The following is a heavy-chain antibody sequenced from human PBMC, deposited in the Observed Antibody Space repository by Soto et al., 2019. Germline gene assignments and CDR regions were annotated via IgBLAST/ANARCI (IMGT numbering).Heavy chain of an antibody. J-gene: IGHJ4*02. V-gene: IGHV4-39*01. D-gene: IGHD3-22*01. CDR1: GGSISSSSYY. CDR2: IYYSGST. Sequence: SETLSLTCTVSGGSISSSSYYWGWIRQPPGKGLDCIWSIYYSGSTYYNPSLKSRVTISVYASKNLFSLKLSSVTAADTSVYFCARYYYDSSGYYYTTFDYWGQGTLVTVSS. CDR3: ARYYYDSSGYYYTTFDY.